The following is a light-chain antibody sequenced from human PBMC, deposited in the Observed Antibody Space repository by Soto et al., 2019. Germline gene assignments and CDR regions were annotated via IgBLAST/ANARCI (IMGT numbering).Light chain of an antibody. CDR2: DAS. Sequence: DIQMTQSPSTLSASVGDRVTITCRASQSISSWLAWYQQKPGKAPKLLIYDASSLESGVPSRFSGSGSGTEFTLTISRLQPDYFATYYCQQYNSFLTFGGGTKVEIK. J-gene: IGKJ4*01. CDR3: QQYNSFLT. V-gene: IGKV1-5*01. CDR1: QSISSW.